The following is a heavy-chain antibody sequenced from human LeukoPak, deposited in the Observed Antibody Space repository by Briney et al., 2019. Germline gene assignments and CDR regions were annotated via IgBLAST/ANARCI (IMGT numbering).Heavy chain of an antibody. Sequence: ASVKVSCKASGGTFSSYAISWVRQAPGQGLEWMGGIIPMFGTANYAQKFQGRVTITADKSTSTAYMELSSLRSEDTAVYYCATAAYYYDSSGYYYKYFQHWGQGTLVTVSS. J-gene: IGHJ1*01. CDR2: IIPMFGTA. V-gene: IGHV1-69*06. CDR3: ATAAYYYDSSGYYYKYFQH. CDR1: GGTFSSYA. D-gene: IGHD3-22*01.